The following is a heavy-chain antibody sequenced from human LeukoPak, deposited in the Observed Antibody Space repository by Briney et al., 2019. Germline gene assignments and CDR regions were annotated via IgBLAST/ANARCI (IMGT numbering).Heavy chain of an antibody. CDR1: GFTFSRYA. CDR2: ISGSGGST. Sequence: GGSLRLSCAASGFTFSRYAMSWVRQAPGKGLEWVSAISGSGGSTYYADSVKGRFTISRDNSKNTLYLQMNSLRAEDTAVYYCAKDMVRGVFGSDWGQGTLVTVSS. D-gene: IGHD3-10*01. J-gene: IGHJ4*02. V-gene: IGHV3-23*01. CDR3: AKDMVRGVFGSD.